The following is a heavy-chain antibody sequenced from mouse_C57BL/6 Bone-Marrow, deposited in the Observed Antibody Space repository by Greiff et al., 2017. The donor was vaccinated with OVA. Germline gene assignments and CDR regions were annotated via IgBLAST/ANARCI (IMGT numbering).Heavy chain of an antibody. J-gene: IGHJ4*01. D-gene: IGHD2-1*01. CDR3: AAYGNYFCYAMDY. Sequence: DVQLQESGPGLVKPSQSLSLTCSVTGYSITSGYYWNWLRQLPGNQLEWMGYIRYDGSNNYNPSLKNRITITRDTSKNQVFLKLNTVTTEDTATYYCAAYGNYFCYAMDYWGQGTTVTVSS. V-gene: IGHV3-6*01. CDR1: GYSITSGYY. CDR2: IRYDGSN.